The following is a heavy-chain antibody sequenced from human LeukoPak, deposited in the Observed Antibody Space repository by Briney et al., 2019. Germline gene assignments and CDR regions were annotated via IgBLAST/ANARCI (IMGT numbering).Heavy chain of an antibody. Sequence: SETLSLTCTVSGGSISNYYWSWIRQPPGKGLEWIGYIYYSGSTNYNPSLKSRVTISVDTSKNQFSLKLSSVTAADTAVYYCARDSSYYYYGMDVWGQGTTVTVSS. CDR3: ARDSSYYYYGMDV. CDR1: GGSISNYY. V-gene: IGHV4-59*01. J-gene: IGHJ6*02. D-gene: IGHD2-15*01. CDR2: IYYSGST.